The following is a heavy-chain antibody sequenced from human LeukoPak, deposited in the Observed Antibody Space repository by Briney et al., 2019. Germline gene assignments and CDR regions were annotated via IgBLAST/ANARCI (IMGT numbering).Heavy chain of an antibody. Sequence: SQTLSLTCALSGGSLCRGGYSWSWIRHPPGEGLEWVGYIYHSGSTYYNTSLKSRVTISVDRSKNQFSLKLSSVTAADTAVYYCARAGGGGTIGAFDIWGQGTMVTVSS. J-gene: IGHJ3*02. V-gene: IGHV4-30-2*01. CDR1: GGSLCRGGYS. CDR3: ARAGGGGTIGAFDI. D-gene: IGHD3-16*01. CDR2: IYHSGST.